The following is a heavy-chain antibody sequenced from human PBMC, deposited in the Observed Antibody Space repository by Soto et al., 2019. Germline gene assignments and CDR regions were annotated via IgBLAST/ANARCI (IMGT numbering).Heavy chain of an antibody. J-gene: IGHJ4*02. CDR1: GFTFSDYY. CDR3: ARDLPVAVHFDY. D-gene: IGHD6-19*01. CDR2: ISSSSSYT. V-gene: IGHV3-11*06. Sequence: QVQLVESGGGLVKPGGSLRLSCAASGFTFSDYYMSWIRQAPGKGLEWVSYISSSSSYTNYADSVKGRFTISRDNAKNSLYLQMNSLRAEDTAVYYCARDLPVAVHFDYWGQGTLVTVSS.